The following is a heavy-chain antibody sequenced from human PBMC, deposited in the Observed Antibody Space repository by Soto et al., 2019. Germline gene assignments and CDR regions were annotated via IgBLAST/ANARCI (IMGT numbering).Heavy chain of an antibody. CDR1: GFIFGSYD. J-gene: IGHJ4*02. CDR3: AKVNCGRDCSFEN. Sequence: AGGSLRLSCEAFGFIFGSYDMSWVRQAPGKGLEWVSDNSGSGGVTHYADSVKGRFTISRDNSRNTVSLQMNSLRAEDTAVYFCAKVNCGRDCSFENWGQGTMVTVSS. D-gene: IGHD2-21*02. CDR2: NSGSGGVT. V-gene: IGHV3-23*01.